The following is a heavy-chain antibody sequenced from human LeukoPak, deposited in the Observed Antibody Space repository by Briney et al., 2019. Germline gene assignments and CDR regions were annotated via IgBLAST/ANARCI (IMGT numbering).Heavy chain of an antibody. V-gene: IGHV3-30*04. Sequence: GGSLRLSCAASGFTFSSHAMHWVRQAPGKGLEWVAIISDDGSNKYYADSVKGQFTISRDNSKNTLYLQMNSLRAEDTAMYYCARERIAATATGWFDPWGQGTLVTVSS. CDR3: ARERIAATATGWFDP. J-gene: IGHJ5*02. CDR1: GFTFSSHA. D-gene: IGHD6-13*01. CDR2: ISDDGSNK.